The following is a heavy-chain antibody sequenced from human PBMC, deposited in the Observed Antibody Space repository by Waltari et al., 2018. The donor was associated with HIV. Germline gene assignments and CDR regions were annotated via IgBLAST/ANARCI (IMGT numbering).Heavy chain of an antibody. J-gene: IGHJ4*02. CDR2: IHHSGNV. D-gene: IGHD4-17*01. CDR1: GGSIKSSKW. V-gene: IGHV4-4*02. Sequence: QVQLQESGPGLVRPSGTLILTCGVTGGSIKSSKWWSWVRQPPGKGLEWIGDIHHSGNVNYNLSLKSRVTFSVDRSKNHFSLNLTSVTTADTATYFCARLRDYGDYGHYDFWGRGTLVVVSP. CDR3: ARLRDYGDYGHYDF.